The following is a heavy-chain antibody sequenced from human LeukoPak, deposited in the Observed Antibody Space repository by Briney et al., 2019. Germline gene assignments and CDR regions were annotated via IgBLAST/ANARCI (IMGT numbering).Heavy chain of an antibody. J-gene: IGHJ6*02. Sequence: GRSLRLSCAASGCTVSSNYMSWVRQAPEKGLDRVSVIYSGGSTYSADSVKGRFTISRDNSKNTLYLQMNSLRAEDTAVYYCARDRGIIAAPHGMDVWGQGTTVTVSS. CDR3: ARDRGIIAAPHGMDV. D-gene: IGHD6-25*01. CDR2: IYSGGST. CDR1: GCTVSSNY. V-gene: IGHV3-66*01.